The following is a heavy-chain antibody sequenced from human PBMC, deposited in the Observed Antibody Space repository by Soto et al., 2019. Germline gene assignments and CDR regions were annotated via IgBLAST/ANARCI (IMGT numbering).Heavy chain of an antibody. Sequence: PSETLSLTCTVSRGSISSYYWSWIRQPPGKGLEWIGYIYYSGSTNYNPSLKSRVTISVDTSKNQFSLKLSSVTAADTAVYYCARGYSSGWYFWFDPWGQGTLVTVSS. V-gene: IGHV4-59*08. CDR3: ARGYSSGWYFWFDP. CDR2: IYYSGST. J-gene: IGHJ5*02. D-gene: IGHD6-19*01. CDR1: RGSISSYY.